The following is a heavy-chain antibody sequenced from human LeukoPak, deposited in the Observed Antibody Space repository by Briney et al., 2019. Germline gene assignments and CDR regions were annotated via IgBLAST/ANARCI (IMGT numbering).Heavy chain of an antibody. V-gene: IGHV3-48*01. CDR3: ARGPYCSSTSCYYFDY. D-gene: IGHD2-2*01. CDR2: ISSSSSTI. J-gene: IGHJ4*02. CDR1: GFTFSSYS. Sequence: GGSLRLSCAASGFTFSSYSMNWVRQAPGKGLEWVSYISSSSSTIYYADSVKGRFTISRDNAKNSLYLQMNSLRAEDTAVYYCARGPYCSSTSCYYFDYWGQGTLVTVSS.